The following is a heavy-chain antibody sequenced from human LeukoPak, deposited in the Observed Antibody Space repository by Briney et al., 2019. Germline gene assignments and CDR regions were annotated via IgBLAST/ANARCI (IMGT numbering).Heavy chain of an antibody. CDR1: GFSFSVYW. V-gene: IGHV3-7*03. J-gene: IGHJ4*02. CDR3: ASFPNQVGLGITIFGVETEAPDY. D-gene: IGHD3-3*01. CDR2: IKQDGSDK. Sequence: RTGGSLRLSCAASGFSFSVYWMSWVRQTPGKGLQWVANIKQDGSDKNYVDSVKGRFTISRDNAKNSLYLQMNSLRAEDTAVYYCASFPNQVGLGITIFGVETEAPDYWGQGTLVTVSS.